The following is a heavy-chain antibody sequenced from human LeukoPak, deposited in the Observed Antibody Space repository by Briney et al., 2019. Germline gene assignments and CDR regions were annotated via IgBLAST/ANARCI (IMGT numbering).Heavy chain of an antibody. CDR3: AKDHTGDPASFDY. Sequence: PGRSLRLSCAASGFTFSSYGMHWVRQAPGEGLEWVAVISHDGSNKYYADSVKGRFTISRDNSKNTLYLQMNSLRAEDTAVYYCAKDHTGDPASFDYWGQGTLVTVSS. J-gene: IGHJ4*02. D-gene: IGHD7-27*01. CDR2: ISHDGSNK. CDR1: GFTFSSYG. V-gene: IGHV3-30*18.